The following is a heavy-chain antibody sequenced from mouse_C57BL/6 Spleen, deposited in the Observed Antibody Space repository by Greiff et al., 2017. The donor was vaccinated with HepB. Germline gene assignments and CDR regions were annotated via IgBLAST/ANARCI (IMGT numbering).Heavy chain of an antibody. CDR3: AIDAGGGDFYFDY. Sequence: EVKLMESGGGLVKPGGSLKLSCAASGFTFSSYAMSWVRQTPEKRLEWVATISDGGSYTYYPDNVKGRFTISRDNAKNNLYLQMRHLKSEDTAMYYCAIDAGGGDFYFDYWGQGTTLTVSS. D-gene: IGHD3-3*01. V-gene: IGHV5-4*01. CDR1: GFTFSSYA. CDR2: ISDGGSYT. J-gene: IGHJ2*01.